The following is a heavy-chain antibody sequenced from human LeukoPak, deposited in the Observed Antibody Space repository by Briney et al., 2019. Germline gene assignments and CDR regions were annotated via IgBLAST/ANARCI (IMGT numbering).Heavy chain of an antibody. Sequence: TGGSLRLSCAASGFTFSSYAMSWVRQAPGKGLEWVSAISGSGGSTYYADSVKGRFTISRDNSKNTLYLQMNSLRAEDTAVYYCAKSPEGYCSGGSCYFDYWGQGTLVTVSS. CDR1: GFTFSSYA. J-gene: IGHJ4*02. D-gene: IGHD2-15*01. V-gene: IGHV3-23*01. CDR3: AKSPEGYCSGGSCYFDY. CDR2: ISGSGGST.